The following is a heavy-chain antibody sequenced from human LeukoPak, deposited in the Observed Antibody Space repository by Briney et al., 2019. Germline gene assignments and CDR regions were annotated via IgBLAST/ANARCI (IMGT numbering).Heavy chain of an antibody. CDR3: ARAFSRDVDY. Sequence: GGSLRLSCAVSGFTFSGFWMSWSRQAPGKGLEWVASINSDGSEGYYADVVKGRFTISRDNAKNSLYLQINSLRAEDTAVYYCARAFSRDVDYWGQGTLVTVSS. J-gene: IGHJ4*02. V-gene: IGHV3-7*01. CDR1: GFTFSGFW. D-gene: IGHD3-3*02. CDR2: INSDGSEG.